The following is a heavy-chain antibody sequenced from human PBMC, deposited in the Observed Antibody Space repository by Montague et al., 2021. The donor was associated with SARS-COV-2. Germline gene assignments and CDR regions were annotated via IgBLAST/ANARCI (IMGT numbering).Heavy chain of an antibody. D-gene: IGHD1-26*01. J-gene: IGHJ4*02. V-gene: IGHV4-59*01. CDR2: IYYTGST. CDR3: ARVGWELRVGEYYFDY. CDR1: GGSISPYY. Sequence: SETLSLTCTVSGGSISPYYWSWIRQPPGKGLEWIGNIYYTGSTNYNSSXXSRLTMSVDTSENQFSLKVTSVTPADTAAYYCARVGWELRVGEYYFDYWGQGTLVTVSS.